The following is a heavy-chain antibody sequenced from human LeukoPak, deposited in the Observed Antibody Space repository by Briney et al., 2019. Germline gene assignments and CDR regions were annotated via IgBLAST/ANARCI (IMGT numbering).Heavy chain of an antibody. CDR2: INVYIGGA. CDR3: ARDREAAAGIKWFDP. D-gene: IGHD6-13*01. V-gene: IGHV1-2*02. Sequence: GASVKVSCKASGYTFTDYFMHWVRQVPGQGLEWMGCINVYIGGAHYAQKFQDRLSMTRDTSINTAYMELSSLRSEDTAVYYCARDREAAAGIKWFDPWGQGTLVTVSS. J-gene: IGHJ5*02. CDR1: GYTFTDYF.